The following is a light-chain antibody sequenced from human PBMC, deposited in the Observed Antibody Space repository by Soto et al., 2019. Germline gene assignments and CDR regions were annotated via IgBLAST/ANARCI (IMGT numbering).Light chain of an antibody. Sequence: EIVLTQPPATLSVSPGERATLSCRASQSVTSNLAWYQQKPGQAPRFLMYGASIRATGIPDRFSGSGSGTEFTLTISSLQSEDFAVYYCQQYNDWPRTFGQGTKVEVK. CDR1: QSVTSN. CDR2: GAS. CDR3: QQYNDWPRT. V-gene: IGKV3-15*01. J-gene: IGKJ1*01.